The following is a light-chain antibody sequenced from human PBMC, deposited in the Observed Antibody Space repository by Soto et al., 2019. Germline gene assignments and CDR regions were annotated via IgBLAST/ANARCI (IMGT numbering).Light chain of an antibody. J-gene: IGLJ1*01. Sequence: QSVLTQLPSVSGAPGQRVTISCTGSSSNIGAGYDVHWYQQLPGTAPKLLIYGNSNRPSGVPDRISGSKSGTSASLAITGLQAEDEADYYCQSYDNSLSGYVFGTGTKATVL. V-gene: IGLV1-40*01. CDR2: GNS. CDR1: SSNIGAGYD. CDR3: QSYDNSLSGYV.